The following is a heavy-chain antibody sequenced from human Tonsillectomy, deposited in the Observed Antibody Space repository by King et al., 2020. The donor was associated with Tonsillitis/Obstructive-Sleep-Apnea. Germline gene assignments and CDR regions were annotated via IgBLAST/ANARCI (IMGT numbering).Heavy chain of an antibody. CDR2: IWYDGSNK. V-gene: IGHV3-33*01. CDR1: GFTFSSYG. CDR3: ARVRVGYSYGCSDY. J-gene: IGHJ4*02. D-gene: IGHD5-18*01. Sequence: VQLVESGGGVVQPGRSLRLSCAASGFTFSSYGMHWVRQVPGKGLEWVAVIWYDGSNKYYADSVKGRFTISRDNSKNTLYLQMNSLRAEDTAVYYCARVRVGYSYGCSDYWGQGTLVTVSS.